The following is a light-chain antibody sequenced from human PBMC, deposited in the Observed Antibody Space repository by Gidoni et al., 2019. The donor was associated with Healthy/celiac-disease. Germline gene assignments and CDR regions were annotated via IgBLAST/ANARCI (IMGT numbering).Light chain of an antibody. CDR1: QSVSSY. CDR2: DAS. Sequence: DIVLTQAPATLSSSPVERATRSCRATQSVSSYLAWYQQKPGEAPRLLINDASNRATGSPARFSGSGCGADFTLTISSLGPSDVAVFYYRQRGNCPPCTFGHGTKVDIK. CDR3: RQRGNCPPCT. J-gene: IGKJ3*01. V-gene: IGKV3-11*01.